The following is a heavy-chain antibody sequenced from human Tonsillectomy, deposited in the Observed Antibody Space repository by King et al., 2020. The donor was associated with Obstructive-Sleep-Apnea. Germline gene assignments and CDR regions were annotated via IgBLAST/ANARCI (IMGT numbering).Heavy chain of an antibody. V-gene: IGHV7-4-1*02. CDR3: GRIALHAGLMPGLSYYYFSDVDV. J-gene: IGHJ6*02. CDR2: INTKTWNP. Sequence: VQLVQSGSELKKTGASVKVSCKASGYTFLKYSMNWVRQAPGQGLEWMGRINTKTWNPTYAQGFTGRCVFSLDISVSTSYLQISSLTAADTALSSPGRIALHAGLMPGLSYYYFSDVDVWGHGTTVTVPS. CDR1: GYTFLKYS. D-gene: IGHD3-16*01.